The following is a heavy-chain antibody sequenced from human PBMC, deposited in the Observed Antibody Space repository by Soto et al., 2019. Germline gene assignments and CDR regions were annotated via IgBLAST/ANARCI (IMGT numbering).Heavy chain of an antibody. Sequence: PGESLKISCKGSGYSFTNYWIGWVRQMPGKGLEWMGIIYPGDSDTRYGPSFQGQVIMSADKSMTTAYLQWGSLKASDTAMYYCARLQGDCSGGLCLYAMAVWGQGTTVTVSS. J-gene: IGHJ6*02. CDR2: IYPGDSDT. CDR1: GYSFTNYW. D-gene: IGHD2-15*01. V-gene: IGHV5-51*01. CDR3: ARLQGDCSGGLCLYAMAV.